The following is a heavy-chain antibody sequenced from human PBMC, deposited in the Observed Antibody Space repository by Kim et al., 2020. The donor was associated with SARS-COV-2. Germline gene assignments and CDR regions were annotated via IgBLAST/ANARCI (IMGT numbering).Heavy chain of an antibody. CDR2: ICDSGNT. D-gene: IGHD3-16*01. Sequence: SETLSLTCTVSGGSLSNIHWSWIRQPPGKGLEWIGYICDSGNTKYNPSLNSRVTISIDTSRRHFSLRLTSVTTADTAVYFCAGYYEGQGGRGYWGQGTRLLVSS. J-gene: IGHJ4*02. CDR3: AGYYEGQGGRGY. V-gene: IGHV4-59*01. CDR1: GGSLSNIH.